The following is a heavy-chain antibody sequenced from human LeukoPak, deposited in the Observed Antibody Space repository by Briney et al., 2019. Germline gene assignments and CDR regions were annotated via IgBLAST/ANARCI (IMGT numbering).Heavy chain of an antibody. D-gene: IGHD5-12*01. CDR3: ARVGYSGYGFYY. V-gene: IGHV4-59*01. Sequence: SETLSLTCTVAGGSISSYYWSWIRQPQGKGLEWVGYIYYSGSTNYNTSLKSRVTISVDTSKNQFSLKLRSVTAADTAVYYCARVGYSGYGFYYWVQGTLVTVSS. CDR1: GGSISSYY. CDR2: IYYSGST. J-gene: IGHJ4*02.